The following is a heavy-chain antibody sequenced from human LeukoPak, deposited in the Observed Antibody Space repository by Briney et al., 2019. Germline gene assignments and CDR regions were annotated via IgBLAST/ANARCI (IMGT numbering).Heavy chain of an antibody. CDR3: ARSKGFNVHHFDF. CDR2: IYPGDSNA. V-gene: IGHV5-51*01. Sequence: GESLKISCEGSGYSFTNFWIAWLRQMPGKGLEWVGTIYPGDSNARYSPSFQGQVTISADKSITTAYLQWNTLKASDTAIYYCARSKGFNVHHFDFWGQGALVTVSS. D-gene: IGHD2-8*01. CDR1: GYSFTNFW. J-gene: IGHJ4*02.